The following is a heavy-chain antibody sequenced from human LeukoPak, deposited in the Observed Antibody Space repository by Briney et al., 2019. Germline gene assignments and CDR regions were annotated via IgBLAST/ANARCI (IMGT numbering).Heavy chain of an antibody. CDR1: GGSISSYY. J-gene: IGHJ4*02. CDR3: ARGGTGYYFDY. V-gene: IGHV4-59*01. Sequence: SETLSLTCTVSGGSISSYYWSWIRQLPGKGLEWIGYIYYSGSTNYNPSLKSRVTISVDTSKNQFSLKLSSVTAADTAVYYCARGGTGYYFDYWGQGTLVTVSS. D-gene: IGHD2-8*02. CDR2: IYYSGST.